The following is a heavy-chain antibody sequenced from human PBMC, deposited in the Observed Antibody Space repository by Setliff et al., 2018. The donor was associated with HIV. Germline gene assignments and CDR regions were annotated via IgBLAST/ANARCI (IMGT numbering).Heavy chain of an antibody. V-gene: IGHV3-74*01. CDR3: AKAFGGYPNPIEYPQH. CDR1: GFTFSRFW. Sequence: GGSLRLSCAASGFTFSRFWMHWVRQAPGQGLVWISGINNDTTTTTYADSVKGRFSISRDNAKNTLYLEMNGLRGEDTAVYYCAKAFGGYPNPIEYPQHWGQGTLVTVSS. CDR2: INNDTTTT. D-gene: IGHD3-16*01. J-gene: IGHJ1*01.